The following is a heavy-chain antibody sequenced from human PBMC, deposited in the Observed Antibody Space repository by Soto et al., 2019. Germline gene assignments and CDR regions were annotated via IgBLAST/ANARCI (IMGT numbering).Heavy chain of an antibody. J-gene: IGHJ4*02. CDR2: ISWNSGSI. D-gene: IGHD5-12*01. CDR1: GFTFDDYA. CDR3: ALDRRYSGYDFNY. Sequence: GGSLRLSCAASGFTFDDYAMHWVRQAPGKGLEWVSGISWNSGSIGYADSVKGRFTISRDNAKNSLYLQMNSLRAEDTALYYCALDRRYSGYDFNYWGQGTLVTVSS. V-gene: IGHV3-9*01.